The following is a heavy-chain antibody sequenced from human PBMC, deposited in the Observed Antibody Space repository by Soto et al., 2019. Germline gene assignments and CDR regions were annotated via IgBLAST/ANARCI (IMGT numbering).Heavy chain of an antibody. Sequence: EVQLLECGGGLVQPGGSLRLSCAASGFTFSSYAMSWVRQAPGKGLEWVSTISGSGGNAYYADSVKGRFSISRDNSKNTLRLQMNSLRADDTAVYYCAKDGASGSYPPYYYFGMDVWGQGTTVTVSS. V-gene: IGHV3-23*01. CDR3: AKDGASGSYPPYYYFGMDV. CDR2: ISGSGGNA. CDR1: GFTFSSYA. J-gene: IGHJ6*02. D-gene: IGHD1-26*01.